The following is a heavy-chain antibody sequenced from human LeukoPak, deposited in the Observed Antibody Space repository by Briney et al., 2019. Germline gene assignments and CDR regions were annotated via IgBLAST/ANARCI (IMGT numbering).Heavy chain of an antibody. CDR2: ITASGTAM. J-gene: IGHJ6*02. CDR1: GFTFSSYS. CDR3: ARELTTANYYYYYGMDV. V-gene: IGHV3-48*02. D-gene: IGHD1-14*01. Sequence: SGGSLRPSCAASGFTFSSYSMNWVRQAPGKGLEWVSHITASGTAMFYADSVKGRFTISRDNAKNSLYLQMNSLRDEDTAVYYCARELTTANYYYYYGMDVWGQGTTVTVSS.